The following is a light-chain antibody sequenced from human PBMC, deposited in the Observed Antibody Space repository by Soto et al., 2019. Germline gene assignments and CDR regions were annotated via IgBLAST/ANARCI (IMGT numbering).Light chain of an antibody. J-gene: IGKJ3*01. CDR3: QQRYSTPFT. CDR2: AAS. V-gene: IGKV1-39*01. CDR1: QSISNY. Sequence: DIQMTQSQSSLSASVGDSVTITCRASQSISNYLNWYQQKPGKAPKLLVYAASSLQSGVPSRFSGSGSGTDFTLSISSLQPEDFATYYCQQRYSTPFTFGPGTKVDIK.